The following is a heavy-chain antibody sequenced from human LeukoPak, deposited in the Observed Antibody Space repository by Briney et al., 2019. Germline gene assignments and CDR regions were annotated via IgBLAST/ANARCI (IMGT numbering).Heavy chain of an antibody. J-gene: IGHJ4*02. V-gene: IGHV3-7*01. CDR2: IKEDGRAT. CDR1: GFTFSDYW. Sequence: GGSLRLSCTVSGFTFSDYWMSWVRQAPGKGLEWVGHIKEDGRATTYVDSVKGRFTISRDNAKNSLFLQMNSLRAEDTAVYYCARDQWLDYWGQGTLVTVSS. D-gene: IGHD6-19*01. CDR3: ARDQWLDY.